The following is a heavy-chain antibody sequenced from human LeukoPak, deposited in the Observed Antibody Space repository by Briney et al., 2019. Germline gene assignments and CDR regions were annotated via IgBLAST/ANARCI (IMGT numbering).Heavy chain of an antibody. D-gene: IGHD2-2*01. V-gene: IGHV1-69*13. J-gene: IGHJ4*02. CDR3: ARSRRVRYCSNISCYAGFFEY. Sequence: SVNVSCKASGGTFSNYGISWVRQAPGQGLECMGGIIPIFGKANYAQKFQGRVTITADESTSTAYMELSSLRSEDTAVYYCARSRRVRYCSNISCYAGFFEYWGQGTLVTVSS. CDR2: IIPIFGKA. CDR1: GGTFSNYG.